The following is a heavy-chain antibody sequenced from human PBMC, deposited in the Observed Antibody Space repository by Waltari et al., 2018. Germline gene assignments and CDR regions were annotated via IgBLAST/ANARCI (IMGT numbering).Heavy chain of an antibody. J-gene: IGHJ4*02. Sequence: QVQLQQWGAGLLKPSETLSLSCDVSGGSLSGFHWTWIRQTPGKGLEWIGDVTLSGNTIYNPSLKGRITVSLDTSRRQLALRVTAMTAAYTGVYFCARSVASVGMEYWGQGTPVTVSS. CDR3: ARSVASVGMEY. CDR2: VTLSGNT. D-gene: IGHD1-1*01. V-gene: IGHV4-34*02. CDR1: GGSLSGFH.